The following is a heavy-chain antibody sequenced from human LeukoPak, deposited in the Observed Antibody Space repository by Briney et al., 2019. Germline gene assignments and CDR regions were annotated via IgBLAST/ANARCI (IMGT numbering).Heavy chain of an antibody. Sequence: ATVKISCKVSGYTFTDYYMHWVQQAPGRGLEWMGLVDPEDGETIYAEKFQGRVTITADTSTDTAYMELSSLRSEDTAVYYCATSSGYSYGAIDYWGQGTLVTVSS. V-gene: IGHV1-69-2*01. CDR1: GYTFTDYY. CDR2: VDPEDGET. D-gene: IGHD5-18*01. CDR3: ATSSGYSYGAIDY. J-gene: IGHJ4*02.